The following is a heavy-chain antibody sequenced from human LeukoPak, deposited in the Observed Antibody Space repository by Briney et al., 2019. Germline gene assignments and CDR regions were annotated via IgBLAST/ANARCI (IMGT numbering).Heavy chain of an antibody. D-gene: IGHD2-21*02. Sequence: SETLSLTCTVSGGSISSGGYYWSWIRQHPGKGLEWIGYIYYSGSTYYNPSLKSRVTISVDTSKNQFSLKLSSVTAADTAVYYCARSRPIVVVTSIAFDIWGQGTMVTVSS. CDR2: IYYSGST. CDR1: GGSISSGGYY. CDR3: ARSRPIVVVTSIAFDI. J-gene: IGHJ3*02. V-gene: IGHV4-31*03.